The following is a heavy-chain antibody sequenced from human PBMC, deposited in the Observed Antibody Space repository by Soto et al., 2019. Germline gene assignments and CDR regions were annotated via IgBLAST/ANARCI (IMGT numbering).Heavy chain of an antibody. J-gene: IGHJ5*02. CDR2: IYWDDDK. Sequence: QITLKESGPTLVKPTQTLTLTCTFSGFSLTTRGVGVGWIRQPPGKALECLALIYWDDDKRYSPSLQSRLSITKDTSKNQVALTMTNADPVDTATYYCAHIPSYYQYDWFDPWGQGTLVSVPS. D-gene: IGHD3-10*01. V-gene: IGHV2-5*02. CDR1: GFSLTTRGVG. CDR3: AHIPSYYQYDWFDP.